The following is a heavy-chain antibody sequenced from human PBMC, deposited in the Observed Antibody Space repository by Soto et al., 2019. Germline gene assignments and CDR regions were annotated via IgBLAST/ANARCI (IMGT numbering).Heavy chain of an antibody. CDR3: ARQVNWNYPAGGMDV. Sequence: GGSLRLSCAASGFTFTNYEMNWVRQAPGKGLEWVSHISRSGSTMNYADSVKGRFTISRDNANKSLYLQMNSLRVEDTAVYYCARQVNWNYPAGGMDVWGQGTTVTVSS. V-gene: IGHV3-48*03. CDR2: ISRSGSTM. CDR1: GFTFTNYE. D-gene: IGHD1-7*01. J-gene: IGHJ6*02.